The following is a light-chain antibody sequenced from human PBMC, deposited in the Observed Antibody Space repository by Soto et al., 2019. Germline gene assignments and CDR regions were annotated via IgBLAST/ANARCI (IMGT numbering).Light chain of an antibody. CDR1: QTISSW. CDR2: DAS. J-gene: IGKJ4*01. V-gene: IGKV1-33*01. Sequence: DIQMTQSPSNLSGSVLDRVTITFRASQTISSWLAWYQQKPGKAPKLLIYDASNLETGVPSRFSGSGSGTDFTFTISSLQPEDIATYYCQQYDNRPLTFGGGTKVDIK. CDR3: QQYDNRPLT.